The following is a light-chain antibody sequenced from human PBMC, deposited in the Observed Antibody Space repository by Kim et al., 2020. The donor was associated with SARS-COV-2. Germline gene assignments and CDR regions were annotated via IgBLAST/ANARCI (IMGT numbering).Light chain of an antibody. V-gene: IGKV1-9*01. CDR1: QGIRSY. J-gene: IGKJ2*01. CDR3: KQHNSYPRT. Sequence: SACVRDRVHITSRARQGIRSYLVSSQEKPGNEPTLLSYVASTLQSGVTLRFSGSGYGTEFHHKISSLQPEDNATYYSKQHNSYPRTLGEGTKLEI. CDR2: VAS.